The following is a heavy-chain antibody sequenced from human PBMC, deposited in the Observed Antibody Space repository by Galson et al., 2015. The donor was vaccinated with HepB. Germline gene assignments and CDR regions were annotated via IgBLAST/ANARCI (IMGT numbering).Heavy chain of an antibody. CDR1: GDSVSSNSAG. CDR2: TYYRSKWYI. D-gene: IGHD3-10*01. V-gene: IGHV6-1*01. Sequence: CAISGDSVSSNSAGWNWIRQSPSRGLEWLGRTYYRSKWYIDYAESVKSRITINPDTSKNQFSLQLNSVTPEDTAVYYCEGGGLVRGLKGWFDPWGQGTLVTVSS. CDR3: EGGGLVRGLKGWFDP. J-gene: IGHJ5*02.